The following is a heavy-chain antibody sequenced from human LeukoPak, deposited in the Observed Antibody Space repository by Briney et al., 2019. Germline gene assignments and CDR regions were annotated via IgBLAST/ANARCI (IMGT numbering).Heavy chain of an antibody. CDR3: ARDAPRWRNAFDF. J-gene: IGHJ3*01. CDR2: VSAYNGNT. V-gene: IGHV1-18*01. D-gene: IGHD2-15*01. Sequence: ASVKVSCKASGYTFTSTGICWVRQAPGQGLEWMGWVSAYNGNTNYAQKFRGRVTMTTDTSTNTAYMELRSLRSDDTAVYFGARDAPRWRNAFDFWGRGTLVTVSS. CDR1: GYTFTSTG.